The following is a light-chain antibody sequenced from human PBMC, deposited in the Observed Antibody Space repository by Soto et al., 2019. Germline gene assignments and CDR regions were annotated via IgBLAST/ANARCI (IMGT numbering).Light chain of an antibody. J-gene: IGLJ2*01. CDR2: LNN. CDR1: NSNIGGKY. CDR3: AAWDDSLSGPV. Sequence: QSVLTQPPSASGTPGQKVSISCSGTNSNIGGKYVYWYQHVPGKAPKLLISLNNQRPSGVPDRFSGSKSGTSASLAISGLRSEDEAHYYCAAWDDSLSGPVFGGGTKLTVL. V-gene: IGLV1-47*02.